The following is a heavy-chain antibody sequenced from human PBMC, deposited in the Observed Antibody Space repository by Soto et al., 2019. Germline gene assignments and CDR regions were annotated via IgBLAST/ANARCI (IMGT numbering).Heavy chain of an antibody. Sequence: GALRLSCEASGLTLTSHAMSWVRQAPGKGLELVSVIIVSGGNTYYADSVKGRFTISKDNSRKTLFLQMNSLRAEDTAVYYCAKDVESIYWYSDXWGRVPLFTVSX. CDR3: AKDVESIYWYSDX. D-gene: IGHD1-1*01. CDR1: GLTLTSHA. J-gene: IGHJ2*01. V-gene: IGHV3-23*01. CDR2: IIVSGGNT.